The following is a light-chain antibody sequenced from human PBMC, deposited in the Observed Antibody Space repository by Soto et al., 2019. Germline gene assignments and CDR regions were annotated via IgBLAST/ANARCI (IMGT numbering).Light chain of an antibody. V-gene: IGKV2-28*01. CDR2: LGS. CDR3: MQALETRT. J-gene: IGKJ1*01. CDR1: QSLLHSNGKHY. Sequence: DIVMTKSPLSLPVTPGEPASISCRSSQSLLHSNGKHYLDWYLQKPGQSPQLLIYLGSNRATGVPDRFSGSGSGTDFILRISRVEAEDVGVYYCMQALETRTFGQGTKV.